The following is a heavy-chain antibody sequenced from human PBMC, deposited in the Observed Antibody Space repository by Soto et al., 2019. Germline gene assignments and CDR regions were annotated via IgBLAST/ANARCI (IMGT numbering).Heavy chain of an antibody. CDR1: RFTFSSYW. J-gene: IGHJ4*02. V-gene: IGHV3-7*05. Sequence: EVQLVESGGGLVQPGGSLRLSCAASRFTFSSYWMNWVRQAPGKGLEWVANIKQDGSEKYYVDSVKGRFTISSDNAKNSLYVQMNSLRAEDTAVYYCARSSWDHSGLYWGQGTLVTVSS. D-gene: IGHD1-26*01. CDR3: ARSSWDHSGLY. CDR2: IKQDGSEK.